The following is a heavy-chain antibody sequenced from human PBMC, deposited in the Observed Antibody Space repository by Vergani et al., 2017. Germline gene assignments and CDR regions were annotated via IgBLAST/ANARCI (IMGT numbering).Heavy chain of an antibody. CDR3: AKKIYEFWNGYSYYYHYYMDV. V-gene: IGHV4-39*01. CDR1: GSSVDSRKHY. Sequence: QLLLQESGPGLVKPSETLSLTCTVSGSSVDSRKHYWGWIRQPPGKGLEWIGTVSYSGATYYTPSLKNRFKVSLNTSENQFSLQMSSVTAADTAVYYCAKKIYEFWNGYSYYYHYYMDVWGKGTTVTVSS. D-gene: IGHD3/OR15-3a*01. CDR2: VSYSGAT. J-gene: IGHJ6*03.